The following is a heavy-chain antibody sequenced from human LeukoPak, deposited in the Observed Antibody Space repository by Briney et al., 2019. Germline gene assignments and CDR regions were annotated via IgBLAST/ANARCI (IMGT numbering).Heavy chain of an antibody. Sequence: GEALKTSCKGSGDSFTSYWNGWVRQMPEKGLEWMGIIYPGDSDTKYSPSFQGQFTISAKKSISNSFLQWSSLKASDTAIFYCGRRVSPGGDSLGSVDPWGQGTLVTVSS. CDR2: IYPGDSDT. J-gene: IGHJ5*02. D-gene: IGHD2-21*02. CDR3: GRRVSPGGDSLGSVDP. V-gene: IGHV5-51*01. CDR1: GDSFTSYW.